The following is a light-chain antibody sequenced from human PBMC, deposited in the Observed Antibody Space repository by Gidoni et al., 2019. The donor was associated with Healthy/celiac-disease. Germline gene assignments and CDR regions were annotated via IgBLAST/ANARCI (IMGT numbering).Light chain of an antibody. CDR1: QSVSSN. CDR3: QQYNNWPPWT. Sequence: EIVITQSPATLSVSPWERATLSCRASQSVSSNLAWYQQKPGQAPRLLIYCASTRATGIPARFSGSGSGTEFTLTISSLQSEDFEVYYCQQYNNWPPWTFGQGTKVEIK. CDR2: CAS. J-gene: IGKJ1*01. V-gene: IGKV3-15*01.